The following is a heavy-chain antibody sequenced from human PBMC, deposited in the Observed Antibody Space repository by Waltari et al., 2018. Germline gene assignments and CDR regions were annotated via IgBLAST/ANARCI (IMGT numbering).Heavy chain of an antibody. D-gene: IGHD4-17*01. CDR1: GFTFGNYW. CDR2: IKQDGSEK. Sequence: EMQLVESGGDLVQPGGSLRLSCVASGFTFGNYWMTWVRQAPGKGLEWVANIKQDGSEKYYGDSGKCRFTIPRDNAKNSLYLQMNSLRAEDTAVYYCARDPEYGVDAFDLWGQGTMVTVSS. CDR3: ARDPEYGVDAFDL. V-gene: IGHV3-7*01. J-gene: IGHJ3*01.